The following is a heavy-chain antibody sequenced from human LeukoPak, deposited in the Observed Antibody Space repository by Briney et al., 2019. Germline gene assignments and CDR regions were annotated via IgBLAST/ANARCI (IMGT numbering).Heavy chain of an antibody. Sequence: PSETLSLTCTVSGGSISSYYWSWIRQPPGKGLEWIGYIYYSGSTSYNPSLRSRVTISVDTSKNQFSLKLYSVTAADTAVYYCARAGTLQSNPSAFDIWGQGTMVTVFS. J-gene: IGHJ3*02. CDR2: IYYSGST. V-gene: IGHV4-59*01. CDR1: GGSISSYY. D-gene: IGHD5-24*01. CDR3: ARAGTLQSNPSAFDI.